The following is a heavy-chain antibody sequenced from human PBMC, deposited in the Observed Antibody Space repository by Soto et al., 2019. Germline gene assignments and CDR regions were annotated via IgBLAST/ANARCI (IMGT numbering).Heavy chain of an antibody. D-gene: IGHD3-22*01. J-gene: IGHJ4*02. CDR2: IWYDGSNK. Sequence: GGSLRLSCAASGFTFSSYGMHWVRQAPGKGLEWVAVIWYDGSNKYYADSVKGRFTISRDNSKNTLYLQMNSLRAEDTAVYYCAREVPDSSGYSFDYWGQGTLVTVSS. CDR3: AREVPDSSGYSFDY. CDR1: GFTFSSYG. V-gene: IGHV3-33*01.